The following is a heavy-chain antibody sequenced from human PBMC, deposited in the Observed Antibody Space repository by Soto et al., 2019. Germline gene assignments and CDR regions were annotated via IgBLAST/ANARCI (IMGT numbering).Heavy chain of an antibody. CDR2: VYWDDDK. J-gene: IGHJ4*02. D-gene: IGHD1-1*01. CDR1: GFSLTTSGVS. CDR3: AHREGRVSGTPFDY. Sequence: SGPTLVNPTQTLTLTCTFSGFSLTTSGVSVGCIRQPPGEALEWLALVYWDDDKRYSPSLESRLTITKDTSKNQVVLTMTNMDPVDTATYYCAHREGRVSGTPFDYWGQGTLVTVSS. V-gene: IGHV2-5*02.